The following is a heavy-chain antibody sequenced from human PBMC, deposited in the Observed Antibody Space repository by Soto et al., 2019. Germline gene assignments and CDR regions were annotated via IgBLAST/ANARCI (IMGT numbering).Heavy chain of an antibody. CDR2: ITKTAGTI. J-gene: IGHJ6*02. CDR1: GFTFSTYN. CDR3: ARDGNRGFDMDV. Sequence: EVQVVESGGGLVQPGGSLRLSCEGSGFTFSTYNMDWVRQAPGKGLEWVSYITKTAGTIYYADSVRGRFTISRDNAENTLFLQMNSLRVYYKAVYYCARDGNRGFDMDVWGQGTTVTVSS. V-gene: IGHV3-48*01.